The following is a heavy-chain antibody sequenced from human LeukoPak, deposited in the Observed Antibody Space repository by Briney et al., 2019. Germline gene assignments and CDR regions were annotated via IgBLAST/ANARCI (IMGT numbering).Heavy chain of an antibody. V-gene: IGHV7-4-1*02. D-gene: IGHD6-13*01. CDR2: INTNTGNP. CDR3: ARPGIAAAGYYYGMDV. Sequence: ASVKVSCKASGYTFTSYAMNWVRQAPGQGLEWMGWINTNTGNPTYAQGFTGRFVFSLDTSVSTAYLQISSLKAEDTAVYYCARPGIAAAGYYYGMDVWGQGTTVTVSS. J-gene: IGHJ6*02. CDR1: GYTFTSYA.